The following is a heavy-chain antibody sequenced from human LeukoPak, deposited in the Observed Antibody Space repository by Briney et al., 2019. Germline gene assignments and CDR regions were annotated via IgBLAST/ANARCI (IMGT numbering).Heavy chain of an antibody. CDR3: ARDPADYYDSKGY. V-gene: IGHV3-21*01. J-gene: IGHJ4*02. CDR1: GFTFSSYS. Sequence: GGSLRLSCAASGFTFSSYSMNWVRQAPGKGLEWVSSISSSSSYIYYADAVKGRFTISRDNAKNSLYLQMNSLRAEDTAVYYCARDPADYYDSKGYWGQGTLVTVSS. D-gene: IGHD3-22*01. CDR2: ISSSSSYI.